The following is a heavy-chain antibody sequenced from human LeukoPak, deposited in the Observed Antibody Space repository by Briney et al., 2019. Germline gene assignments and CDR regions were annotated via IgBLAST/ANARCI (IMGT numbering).Heavy chain of an antibody. V-gene: IGHV1-8*03. CDR2: MNPNSGNT. CDR1: GYTFTIYD. D-gene: IGHD3-3*01. CDR3: ARGLSHYDFWSGYYYYYMDV. J-gene: IGHJ6*03. Sequence: GASVTVSFKASGYTFTIYDINWVRQATGQGLEWMGWMNPNSGNTGYAQKFQGRVTITRNTSISTAYMELSSLRSEDTAVYYCARGLSHYDFWSGYYYYYMDVWGKGTTVTVSS.